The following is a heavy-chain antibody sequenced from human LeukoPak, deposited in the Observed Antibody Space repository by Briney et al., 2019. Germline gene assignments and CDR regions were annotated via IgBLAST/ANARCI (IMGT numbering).Heavy chain of an antibody. V-gene: IGHV1-58*01. D-gene: IGHD3-22*01. Sequence: SVKVSCKASGFTFTTSAVQWVRQARGQHLEWIGWIVVGSGSTNYAQMLQERVTITSDVSTGTAYMEVSSLRSEDTAVYYCARDRSYYDSSEAYFDYWGQGTLVTVSS. J-gene: IGHJ4*02. CDR1: GFTFTTSA. CDR3: ARDRSYYDSSEAYFDY. CDR2: IVVGSGST.